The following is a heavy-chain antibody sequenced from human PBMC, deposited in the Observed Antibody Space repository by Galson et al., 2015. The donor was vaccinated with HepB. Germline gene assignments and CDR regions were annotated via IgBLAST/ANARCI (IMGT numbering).Heavy chain of an antibody. CDR1: GYIFSSFG. Sequence: SVKVSCKVSGYIFSSFGISWVRQAPGQGLEWMGWISVYNGYTNYAQKLQGRVVMTTDTSTNTVYMELRSLRFDDTAVYYCARARYSSSPPDYWGQGTLVTVSS. D-gene: IGHD6-6*01. V-gene: IGHV1-18*01. CDR3: ARARYSSSPPDY. CDR2: ISVYNGYT. J-gene: IGHJ4*02.